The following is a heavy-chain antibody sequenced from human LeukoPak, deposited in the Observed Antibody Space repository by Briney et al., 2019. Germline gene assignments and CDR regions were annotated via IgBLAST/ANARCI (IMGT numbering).Heavy chain of an antibody. Sequence: GGSLRLSCVASGFTLGVYWMTWVRQGPGKGLECVANINQDGSEKNYVDSVKGRFSVSRDNAKNTLYLYINSLRDEDTAIYYCAREMPVAGKRSWFDPWGQGTLVTVSS. D-gene: IGHD6-19*01. J-gene: IGHJ5*02. CDR3: AREMPVAGKRSWFDP. CDR2: INQDGSEK. V-gene: IGHV3-7*01. CDR1: GFTLGVYW.